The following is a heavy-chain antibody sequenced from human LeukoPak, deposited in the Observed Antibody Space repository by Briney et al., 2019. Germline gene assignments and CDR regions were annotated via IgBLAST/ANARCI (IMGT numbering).Heavy chain of an antibody. CDR2: ISGSGGST. CDR1: GFTFSSYA. CDR3: ARGNPYSSGWYWSGVYFDY. D-gene: IGHD6-19*01. Sequence: RPGGSLRLSCAASGFTFSSYAMSWVRQAPGKVLEWVSAISGSGGSTYYADSVKGRFTISRDNSKNTLYLQMNSLRAEDTAVYYCARGNPYSSGWYWSGVYFDYWGQGTLVTVSS. V-gene: IGHV3-23*01. J-gene: IGHJ4*02.